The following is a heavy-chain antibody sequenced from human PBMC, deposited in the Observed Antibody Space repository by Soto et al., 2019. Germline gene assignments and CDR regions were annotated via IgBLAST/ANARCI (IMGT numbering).Heavy chain of an antibody. J-gene: IGHJ4*02. CDR2: IIPIFGTA. Sequence: QVQLVQSGAEVKKPGSSVKVSCKASGGTFSSYAISWVRQAPGQGLEWMGGIIPIFGTANYAQKFQGRVTITADESTSTAYMELSSLRSEDTAVYYCAKVRRARVVVVAAPFDYWGQGTLVTVSS. CDR3: AKVRRARVVVVAAPFDY. V-gene: IGHV1-69*01. CDR1: GGTFSSYA. D-gene: IGHD2-15*01.